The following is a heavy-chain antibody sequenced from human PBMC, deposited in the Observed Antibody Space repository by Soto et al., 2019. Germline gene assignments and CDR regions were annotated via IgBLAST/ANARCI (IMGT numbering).Heavy chain of an antibody. D-gene: IGHD6-6*01. CDR1: RFTLSSFS. J-gene: IGHJ4*02. Sequence: EVHLVASGGGVVQPGGSLRLSCATSRFTLSSFSMNWVRQEPGKGLVWSSFIDSSSSTMYYADSVKGRFIIYRDNAKNSLYQQMNILRDEDTAVYYGARKSGSSLDYWGQGALVTVSS. V-gene: IGHV3-48*02. CDR2: IDSSSSTM. CDR3: ARKSGSSLDY.